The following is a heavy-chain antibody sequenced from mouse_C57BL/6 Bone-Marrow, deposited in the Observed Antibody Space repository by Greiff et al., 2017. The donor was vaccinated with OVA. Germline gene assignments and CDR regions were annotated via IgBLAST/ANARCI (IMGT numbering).Heavy chain of an antibody. Sequence: VQLKESGPELVKPGASVKISCKASGYSFTGYYMNWVKQSPEKSLEWIGEINPSTGGTTYNQKFKAKATLTVDKSSSTAYMQLKSLTSEDSAVYYCARGDYSSYAMDYWGQGTSVTVSS. J-gene: IGHJ4*01. V-gene: IGHV1-42*01. CDR1: GYSFTGYY. D-gene: IGHD2-5*01. CDR3: ARGDYSSYAMDY. CDR2: INPSTGGT.